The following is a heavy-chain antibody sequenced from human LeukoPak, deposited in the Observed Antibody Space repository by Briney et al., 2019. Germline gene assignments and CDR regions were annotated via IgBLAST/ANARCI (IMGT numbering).Heavy chain of an antibody. Sequence: SETLSLTCAVSGGSISSGGYSWSWNRQPPGKGLEWIGYIYHSGSTYYNPSLKSRVTISVDRSKNQFSLKLSSVTAADTAVYYCAGAYGYDEGYYYYGMDVWGQGTTVTVSS. J-gene: IGHJ6*02. CDR3: AGAYGYDEGYYYYGMDV. CDR2: IYHSGST. CDR1: GGSISSGGYS. V-gene: IGHV4-30-2*01. D-gene: IGHD5-18*01.